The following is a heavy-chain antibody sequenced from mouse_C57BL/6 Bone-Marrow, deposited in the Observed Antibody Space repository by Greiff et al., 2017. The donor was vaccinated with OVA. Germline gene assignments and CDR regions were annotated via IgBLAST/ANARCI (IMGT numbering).Heavy chain of an antibody. J-gene: IGHJ4*01. CDR3: ARWDYGYDEGVGAMDY. Sequence: VKLMESGPGILQPSQTLSLTCSFSGFSLSTFGMGVGWIRQPSGKGLEWLAHIWWDDDKYYNPALKSRLTISKDTSKNQVFLKIANVDTADTATYYCARWDYGYDEGVGAMDYWGQGTSVTVSS. CDR1: GFSLSTFGMG. CDR2: IWWDDDK. D-gene: IGHD2-2*01. V-gene: IGHV8-8*01.